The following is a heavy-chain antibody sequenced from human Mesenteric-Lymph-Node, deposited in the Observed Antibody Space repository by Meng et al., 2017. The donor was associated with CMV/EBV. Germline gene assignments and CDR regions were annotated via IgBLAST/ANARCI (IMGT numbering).Heavy chain of an antibody. J-gene: IGHJ4*02. D-gene: IGHD2-15*01. V-gene: IGHV3-23*01. CDR2: ISGSGGST. CDR1: GFSFRGYA. CDR3: AKRGGGFYFDY. Sequence: GGSLRLSCAASGFSFRGYAMSWVRQAPGKGLEWVSGISGSGGSTDYADSVKGRFTISRDNSKNTLHLQMNSLRAEDTAIYYCAKRGGGFYFDYWGQGTLVTVSS.